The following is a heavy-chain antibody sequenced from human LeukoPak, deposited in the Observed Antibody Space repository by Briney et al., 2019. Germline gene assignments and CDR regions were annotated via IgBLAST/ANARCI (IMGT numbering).Heavy chain of an antibody. V-gene: IGHV1-8*01. CDR1: GYTFTSFD. CDR2: MNPNSGNT. D-gene: IGHD3-9*01. CDR3: ARGYDTTNDAFDI. Sequence: ASVKVSCKASGYTFTSFDINWVRQATGQGLEWMGWMNPNSGNTGYAQKFQGRVTMTRNTSISTAYMELSSLRSEDTAVYYCARGYDTTNDAFDIWGQGTMVTVSS. J-gene: IGHJ3*02.